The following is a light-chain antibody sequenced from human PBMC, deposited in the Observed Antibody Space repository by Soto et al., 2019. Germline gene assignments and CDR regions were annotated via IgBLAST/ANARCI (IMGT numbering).Light chain of an antibody. CDR2: RNN. CDR1: RSNIGSNY. CDR3: AAWDDSLSGLYV. J-gene: IGLJ1*01. V-gene: IGLV1-47*01. Sequence: QAVLTQPPSASGTPGQRVTISCSGSRSNIGSNYVYWYQQLPGTAPKLLIYRNNQRPSGVPDRLSGSKSGTSASLAISGLRSEDEADYYCAAWDDSLSGLYVFGTGTKVTVL.